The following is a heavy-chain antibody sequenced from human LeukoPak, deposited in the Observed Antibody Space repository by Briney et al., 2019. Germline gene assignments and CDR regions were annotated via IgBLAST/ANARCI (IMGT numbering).Heavy chain of an antibody. Sequence: SVKVSCKASGGTFSSYAVSWVRQAPGQGLEWMGRIIPIFGTANYAQKVQGRGTNTTDESTSTAYMELSSLRSRDTAVYYCASPKEIAAAGTQVGFDYWGQGTLVTVSS. J-gene: IGHJ4*02. D-gene: IGHD6-13*01. CDR2: IIPIFGTA. CDR3: ASPKEIAAAGTQVGFDY. CDR1: GGTFSSYA. V-gene: IGHV1-69*05.